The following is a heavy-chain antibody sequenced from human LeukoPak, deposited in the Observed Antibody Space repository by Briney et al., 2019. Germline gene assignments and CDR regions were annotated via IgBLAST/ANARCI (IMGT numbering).Heavy chain of an antibody. V-gene: IGHV1-18*01. J-gene: IGHJ6*02. Sequence: VASVKVSCKASGYTFTSYGISWVRQAPGQGLEWMGWISAYNGNTKYSQKFQGRVTITRDTSASTAYMELSSLRSEDTAVYYCAREPYYDILTAVFYGMDVWGQGTTVTVSS. D-gene: IGHD3-9*01. CDR3: AREPYYDILTAVFYGMDV. CDR1: GYTFTSYG. CDR2: ISAYNGNT.